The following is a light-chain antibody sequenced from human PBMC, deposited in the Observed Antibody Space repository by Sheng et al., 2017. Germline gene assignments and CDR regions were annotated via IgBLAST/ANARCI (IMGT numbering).Light chain of an antibody. V-gene: IGLV1-44*01. CDR1: SSNVGPNT. CDR3: CSYAGSYTWV. Sequence: QSVLTQPPSASGTPGQRVTISCSGSSSNVGPNTVNWYQQLPGTAPKLLIYTNNQRPSGVPDRFSGSKSGTSGSLAISGLQAEDEADYYCCSYAGSYTWVFGGGTRLTVL. J-gene: IGLJ3*02. CDR2: TNN.